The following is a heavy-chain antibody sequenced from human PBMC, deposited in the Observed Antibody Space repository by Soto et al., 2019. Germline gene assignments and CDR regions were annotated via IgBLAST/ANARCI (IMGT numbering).Heavy chain of an antibody. CDR2: INPNSGGT. V-gene: IGHV1-2*02. D-gene: IGHD3-3*01. J-gene: IGHJ4*02. CDR3: ARDATIFGVVIMILDY. Sequence: ASVKVSCKASGYTFTGYYMHWVRQAPGQGLEWMGWINPNSGGTNYAQKFQGRVTMTRDTSISTAYMELSRLRSDDTAVYYCARDATIFGVVIMILDYWGQGTLVTVSS. CDR1: GYTFTGYY.